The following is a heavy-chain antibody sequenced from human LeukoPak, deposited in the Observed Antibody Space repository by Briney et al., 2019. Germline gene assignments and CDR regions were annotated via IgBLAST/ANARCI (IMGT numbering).Heavy chain of an antibody. CDR2: ISGSGGST. J-gene: IGHJ5*02. D-gene: IGHD3-10*01. CDR3: ASSWGFGELTWFDP. V-gene: IGHV3-23*01. CDR1: GFTFSSYA. Sequence: GGSLRLSCAASGFTFSSYAMSWVRQAPGKGLEWVSAISGSGGSTYYADSVKGRFTISRDNSKNTLYLQMNSLRAEDTAVYYCASSWGFGELTWFDPWGQGTLVTVCS.